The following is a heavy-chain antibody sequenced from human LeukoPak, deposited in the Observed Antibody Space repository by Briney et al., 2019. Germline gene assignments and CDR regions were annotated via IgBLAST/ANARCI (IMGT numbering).Heavy chain of an antibody. V-gene: IGHV3-23*01. CDR1: GFTFNSYA. Sequence: GSLRLSCAASGFTFNSYAMSWVRQAPGTGLEWVSAISGSGGSTYYADSVKGRFTISRDNSKNTLYLQMNGLRAEDTAVYYCAKGPTVVPAAIRGAFDIWGQGTMVTVSS. CDR3: AKGPTVVPAAIRGAFDI. D-gene: IGHD2-2*02. J-gene: IGHJ3*02. CDR2: ISGSGGST.